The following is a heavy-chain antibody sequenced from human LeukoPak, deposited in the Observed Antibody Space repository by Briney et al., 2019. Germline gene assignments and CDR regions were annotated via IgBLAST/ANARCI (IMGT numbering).Heavy chain of an antibody. CDR1: GGTFSGYA. CDR2: IIPIFGTA. D-gene: IGHD5-18*01. Sequence: ASVKVSCKASGGTFSGYATSWVRQAPGQGLERMGGIIPIFGTANYAQKFQGRVTITADKSTSTAYMELSSLRSEDTAVYYCAILSGYSYGYMGYWGQGTLVTVSS. V-gene: IGHV1-69*06. J-gene: IGHJ4*02. CDR3: AILSGYSYGYMGY.